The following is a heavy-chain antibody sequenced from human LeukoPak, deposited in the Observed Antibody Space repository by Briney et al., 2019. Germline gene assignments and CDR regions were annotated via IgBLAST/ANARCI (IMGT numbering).Heavy chain of an antibody. D-gene: IGHD2-21*01. J-gene: IGHJ4*02. CDR2: IYYSGGT. CDR1: GGSISSYY. Sequence: SETLSLTCTVSGGSISSYYWSWIRQPPGKGLEWIGYIYYSGGTNYNPSLKSRVTISVDTSKNQFSLKLSSVTAADTAVYYCASSPRGLAGIVDYWGQGTLVTVSS. CDR3: ASSPRGLAGIVDY. V-gene: IGHV4-59*01.